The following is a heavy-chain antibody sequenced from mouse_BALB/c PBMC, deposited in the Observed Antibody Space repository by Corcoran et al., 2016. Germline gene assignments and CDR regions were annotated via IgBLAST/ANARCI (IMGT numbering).Heavy chain of an antibody. J-gene: IGHJ3*01. CDR3: HITTVVEAY. V-gene: IGHV14-1*02. D-gene: IGHD1-1*01. Sequence: EVQLQQSGAELVRPGALVKLSCKASGFNIKDYYMHWVKQRPEQGLEWIGWIDPENGKTIYDPKFQGKASITADTSANTAYLQLSSLTSEDTAVYYCHITTVVEAYWGQGTLVTVSA. CDR2: IDPENGKT. CDR1: GFNIKDYY.